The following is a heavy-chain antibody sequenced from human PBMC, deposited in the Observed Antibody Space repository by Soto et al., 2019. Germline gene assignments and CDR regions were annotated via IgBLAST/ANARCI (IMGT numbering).Heavy chain of an antibody. Sequence: QEQLVQSGAEVKKPGASVTVSCKTSGYTFTDYDINWVRQATGQGLEWIGWMNPNSGETGYAQKFQGRVTMTRSASLSTAYLELSSLRSEDTAVYYCARVAVAARPRWYNWFDPWGQGTLVTVSS. CDR3: ARVAVAARPRWYNWFDP. CDR2: MNPNSGET. CDR1: GYTFTDYD. V-gene: IGHV1-8*01. J-gene: IGHJ5*02. D-gene: IGHD2-15*01.